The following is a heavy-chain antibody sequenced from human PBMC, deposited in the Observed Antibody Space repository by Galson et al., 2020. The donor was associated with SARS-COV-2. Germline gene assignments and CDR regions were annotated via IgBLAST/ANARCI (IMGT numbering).Heavy chain of an antibody. CDR1: GFTFSDHA. J-gene: IGHJ5*02. V-gene: IGHV3-23*01. Sequence: GGSLRLSCAASGFTFSDHAMGWVRQAPGKGLEWISAISGSGGGTFYADSVRGRFTISRDNSKNVLFLQMSRLRADDTAVYYCAKDRGDYADYFTYCFCSWGRGTLVTVAP. CDR2: ISGSGGGT. D-gene: IGHD4-17*01. CDR3: AKDRGDYADYFTYCFCS.